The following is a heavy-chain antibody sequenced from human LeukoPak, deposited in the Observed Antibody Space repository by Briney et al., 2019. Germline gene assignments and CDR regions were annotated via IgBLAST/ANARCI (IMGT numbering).Heavy chain of an antibody. CDR2: ISGGGGST. CDR1: GFTFKNYA. CDR3: AKGALVTTRSWFDP. Sequence: GGSLRLSCTAFGFTFKNYAMNWVRQAPGKGLEWVSVISGGGGSTYYGDSGKGRFTISRDNSNNTLYLQMNSLRAEDTAVYYCAKGALVTTRSWFDPWGQGTLVTVSS. J-gene: IGHJ5*02. V-gene: IGHV3-23*01. D-gene: IGHD4-17*01.